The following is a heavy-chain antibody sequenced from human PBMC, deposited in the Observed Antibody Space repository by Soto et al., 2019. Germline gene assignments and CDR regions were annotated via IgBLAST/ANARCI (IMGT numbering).Heavy chain of an antibody. CDR2: INAGNGNT. V-gene: IGHV1-3*01. Sequence: ASVKVSCKASGYTFTSYAMHWVRQAPGQRLEWMGWINAGNGNTKYSQKFQGRVTITRDTSASTAYMGLSSLRSEDTAVYYCARDQIGYYDFWSGYYQDYYYYMDVWGKGTTVTVSS. D-gene: IGHD3-3*01. J-gene: IGHJ6*03. CDR3: ARDQIGYYDFWSGYYQDYYYYMDV. CDR1: GYTFTSYA.